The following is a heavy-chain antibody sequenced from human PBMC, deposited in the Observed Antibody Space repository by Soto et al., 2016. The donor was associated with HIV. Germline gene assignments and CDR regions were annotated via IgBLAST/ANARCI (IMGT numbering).Heavy chain of an antibody. J-gene: IGHJ3*01. V-gene: IGHV3-21*01. CDR3: SRGNPWELLGASDV. Sequence: EVQLEESGGGLVKPGGSLRLSCAASGFIFSSYRMNWVRQAPGKGLEWVSSISESDTYIYYADSVKGRFTISKDYAKNSLYLQMNSLRAEDTAVYYCSRGNPWELLGASDVWGQRDKWSPSLQ. CDR2: ISESDTYI. CDR1: GFIFSSYR. D-gene: IGHD1-26*01.